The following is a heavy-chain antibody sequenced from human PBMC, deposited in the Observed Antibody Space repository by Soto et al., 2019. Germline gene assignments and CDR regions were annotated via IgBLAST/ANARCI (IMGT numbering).Heavy chain of an antibody. CDR3: ARDRDNSNWPNFDS. J-gene: IGHJ4*02. Sequence: QVQLVQSGSEVKKPGSSVRVSCKTSGGTFSIYTISWVRQAPGQGLEWMGRVLPFLDITSYSQRFQGRVTITADRSTTTAYMDLSSLRSEDTAVYYCARDRDNSNWPNFDSWGQGTLVTVSS. D-gene: IGHD6-13*01. CDR2: VLPFLDIT. CDR1: GGTFSIYT. V-gene: IGHV1-69*02.